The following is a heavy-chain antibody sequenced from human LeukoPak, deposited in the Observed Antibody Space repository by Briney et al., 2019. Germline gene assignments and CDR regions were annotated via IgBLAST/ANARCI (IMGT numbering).Heavy chain of an antibody. CDR2: IYYSGST. J-gene: IGHJ6*03. V-gene: IGHV4-59*11. D-gene: IGHD3/OR15-3a*01. CDR3: ARVLAIFGLDTTDFYMDV. CDR1: GGSISSHY. Sequence: SETLSPTCTVSGGSISSHYWSWIRQPPGKGLEWIGYIYYSGSTNYNPSLKSRVTISVDTSKNQFSLKLSSVTAADTAVYYCARVLAIFGLDTTDFYMDVWGKGTTVTVSS.